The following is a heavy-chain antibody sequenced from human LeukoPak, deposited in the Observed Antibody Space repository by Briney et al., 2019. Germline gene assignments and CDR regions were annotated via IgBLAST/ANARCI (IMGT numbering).Heavy chain of an antibody. Sequence: ASVKVSCKASKYSFTSYDINWVRQATGQGLEWMGWMNPNSGNTGYAQKFQGRVTMTRNTSISTAYMELSSLRSEDTAVYYCARVWFGGPPIDIWGQGTMVTVSS. J-gene: IGHJ3*02. CDR3: ARVWFGGPPIDI. V-gene: IGHV1-8*01. D-gene: IGHD3-10*01. CDR2: MNPNSGNT. CDR1: KYSFTSYD.